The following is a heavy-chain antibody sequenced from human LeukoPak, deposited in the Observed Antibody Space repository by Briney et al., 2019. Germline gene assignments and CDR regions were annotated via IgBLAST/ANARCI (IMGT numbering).Heavy chain of an antibody. J-gene: IGHJ4*02. CDR2: INPNSGGT. Sequence: ASVKVSCKASGYTFTGYYMHWVRQAPGQGLEWMGWINPNSGGTNYAQKFQGRVTMTRDTSTSTVYMELSSLRSEDTAVYYCARDRLPSTGYYFLDYWGQGTLVTVSS. V-gene: IGHV1-2*02. D-gene: IGHD3-9*01. CDR1: GYTFTGYY. CDR3: ARDRLPSTGYYFLDY.